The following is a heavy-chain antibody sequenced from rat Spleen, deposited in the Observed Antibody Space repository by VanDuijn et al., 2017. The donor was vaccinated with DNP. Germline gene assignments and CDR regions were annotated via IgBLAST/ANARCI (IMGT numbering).Heavy chain of an antibody. CDR1: GFTFSNYG. CDR2: IGSTGGST. D-gene: IGHD1-2*01. J-gene: IGHJ2*01. Sequence: EVQLVESGGGLVQPGRSLKLSCAASGFTFSNYGMAWVRQTPKKGLEWVATIGSTGGSTYYRNSVEGRFSISRDNAKNTLYLQMDSLRSEDTATYYCASGPNGYNYFDYWGQGVMVTVSS. V-gene: IGHV5S13*01. CDR3: ASGPNGYNYFDY.